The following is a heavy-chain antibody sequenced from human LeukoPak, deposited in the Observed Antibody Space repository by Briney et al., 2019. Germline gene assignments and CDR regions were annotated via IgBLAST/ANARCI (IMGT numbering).Heavy chain of an antibody. D-gene: IGHD5-12*01. CDR1: GGSITNYY. CDR2: IHNSGSS. Sequence: SETLSLTCTVSGGSITNYYWSWIRQPPGKGLEWIGYIHNSGSSSYNPSLRSRATISMEKAKTQFSLKLTSVTPTDTAVYYCARVSSTVAPWFDSWGQGTLVTVSS. J-gene: IGHJ5*01. CDR3: ARVSSTVAPWFDS. V-gene: IGHV4-59*01.